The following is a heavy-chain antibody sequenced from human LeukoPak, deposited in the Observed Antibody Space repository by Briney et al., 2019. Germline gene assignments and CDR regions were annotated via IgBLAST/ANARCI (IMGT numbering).Heavy chain of an antibody. CDR2: IHTSGST. J-gene: IGHJ4*02. D-gene: IGHD3-22*01. CDR3: ARDRYYYDSSGYSLFDY. Sequence: PSGTLSLTCAVYGGSFSGYYWSWIRQPAVKGLEWIGRIHTSGSTNYNPSLKCRVTMSVDTSKNQFSLKLSSVTAADTAVYFCARDRYYYDSSGYSLFDYWGQGTLVTVSS. CDR1: GGSFSGYY. V-gene: IGHV4-4*07.